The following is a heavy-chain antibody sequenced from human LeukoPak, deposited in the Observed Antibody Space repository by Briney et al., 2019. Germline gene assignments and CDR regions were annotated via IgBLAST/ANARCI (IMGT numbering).Heavy chain of an antibody. D-gene: IGHD1/OR15-1a*01. J-gene: IGHJ6*04. Sequence: PGGSLRLSCAASGFTFSSYAMSWVRQAPGKGLEWVGRIKSKTDGGTTDYAAPVKGRFTISRDDSKNTLYLQMNSLKTEDTAVYYCTTVNNLGRGYVWGKGTMVTVSS. CDR1: GFTFSSYA. V-gene: IGHV3-15*01. CDR3: TTVNNLGRGYV. CDR2: IKSKTDGGTT.